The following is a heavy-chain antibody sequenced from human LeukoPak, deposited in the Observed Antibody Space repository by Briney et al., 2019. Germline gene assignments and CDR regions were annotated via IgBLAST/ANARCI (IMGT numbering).Heavy chain of an antibody. Sequence: QAGGSLRLSCVASGFTFSSHWMSWVRQAPGKGLEGVANINQDGSEKNYVDSVKGRFSISRDNAKNSLSLQMNSLTAEDTALYYCARTYSGGWSASDYWGQGTLVAVSS. CDR1: GFTFSSHW. J-gene: IGHJ4*02. CDR3: ARTYSGGWSASDY. V-gene: IGHV3-7*03. D-gene: IGHD6-19*01. CDR2: INQDGSEK.